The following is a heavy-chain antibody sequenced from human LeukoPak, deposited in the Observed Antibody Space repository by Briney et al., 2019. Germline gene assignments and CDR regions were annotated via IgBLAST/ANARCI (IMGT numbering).Heavy chain of an antibody. V-gene: IGHV3-30*18. D-gene: IGHD3-22*01. CDR1: GFTFSSYG. J-gene: IGHJ4*02. CDR3: AKDQALLTMIVVAHFDY. CDR2: ISYDGSNK. Sequence: QTGGSLRLSCAASGFTFSSYGMHWVRQAPGKGLEWVAVISYDGSNKYYADSVKGRFTISRDNSKNTLYLQMNSLRAEDTAVYYCAKDQALLTMIVVAHFDYWGQGTLVTVSS.